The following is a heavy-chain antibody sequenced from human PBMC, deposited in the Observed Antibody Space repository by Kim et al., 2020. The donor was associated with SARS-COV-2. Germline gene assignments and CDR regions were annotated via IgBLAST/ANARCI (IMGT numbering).Heavy chain of an antibody. J-gene: IGHJ3*01. CDR3: ARIRPSNYYDSSGSHDAFD. CDR1: GGTFSTYA. CDR2: IIPIFATT. D-gene: IGHD3-22*01. V-gene: IGHV1-69*13. Sequence: SVKVSCKASGGTFSTYAISWVRQAPGQGLEWMGGIIPIFATTNYAQEFQGRVTITADESTSTAYMELSSLRSEDTAVYYCARIRPSNYYDSSGSHDAFD.